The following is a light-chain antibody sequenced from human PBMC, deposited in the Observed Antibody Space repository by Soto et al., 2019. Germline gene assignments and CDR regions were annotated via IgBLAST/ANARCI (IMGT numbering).Light chain of an antibody. Sequence: QSALTQPASVSGSPGQSITISCTGTSSDVGAYNFVSWHQQHPGKAPKLMIYNVYDRPSGISYRFSGSKSGNTASLTISGLQGEDEADYYCSAYTVGRTYVFGTGTQLTVL. V-gene: IGLV2-14*03. CDR1: SSDVGAYNF. CDR2: NVY. CDR3: SAYTVGRTYV. J-gene: IGLJ1*01.